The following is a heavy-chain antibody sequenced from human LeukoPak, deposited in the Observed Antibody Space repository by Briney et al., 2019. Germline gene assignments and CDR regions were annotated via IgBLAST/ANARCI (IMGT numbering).Heavy chain of an antibody. J-gene: IGHJ5*02. Sequence: ASVKVSCKASGYTFTGYYMHWVRQAPGQGLEWMGWINPNSGGTNYAQKFQGRVTMTRDTSISTAYMELSRLRSDDTAVYYCARSQGIAAAGRRFDPWGRGTLVTVSS. CDR1: GYTFTGYY. CDR3: ARSQGIAAAGRRFDP. V-gene: IGHV1-2*02. D-gene: IGHD6-13*01. CDR2: INPNSGGT.